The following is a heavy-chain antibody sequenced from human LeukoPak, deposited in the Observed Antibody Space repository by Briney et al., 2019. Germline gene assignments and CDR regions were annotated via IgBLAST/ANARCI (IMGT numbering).Heavy chain of an antibody. D-gene: IGHD6-19*01. Sequence: GGSLRLSCAASGFAFTSQAMGWVRQAPGRGLEWVSVISDSGSITYYADSVKGRFTISRDNSKNTLFLQMNSLRAEDTAVYYCAKDARRTSGWYFFDYWGQGTLVTVSS. CDR2: ISDSGSIT. J-gene: IGHJ4*02. CDR1: GFAFTSQA. V-gene: IGHV3-23*01. CDR3: AKDARRTSGWYFFDY.